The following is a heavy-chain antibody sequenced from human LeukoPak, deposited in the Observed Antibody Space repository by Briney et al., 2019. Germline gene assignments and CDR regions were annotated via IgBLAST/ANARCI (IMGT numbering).Heavy chain of an antibody. J-gene: IGHJ4*02. D-gene: IGHD3-16*02. V-gene: IGHV1-69*13. Sequence: SVKVSCKASGGTFSSYAISWVRQAPGQGLEWMGGIIPIFGTANYAQKFQGRVTITADESTSTAYMELSSLRSEDTAVYYCARGNDYVWGSYRTPQYYFDYWGQGTLVTVSS. CDR3: ARGNDYVWGSYRTPQYYFDY. CDR1: GGTFSSYA. CDR2: IIPIFGTA.